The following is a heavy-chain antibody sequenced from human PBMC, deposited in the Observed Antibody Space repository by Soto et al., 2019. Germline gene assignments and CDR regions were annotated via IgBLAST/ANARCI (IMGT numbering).Heavy chain of an antibody. J-gene: IGHJ4*02. CDR2: ISSSSSTI. D-gene: IGHD2-8*01. Sequence: GGSLRLSCAASGFTFSSYSMNWVRQAPGKGLKWVSYISSSSSTIYYAESVKGRFTISRDNAKNSLYLQMNSLRAEDTAVYYCARRFDCTNGVCYKHFDYWGQGTLVTVSS. V-gene: IGHV3-48*01. CDR1: GFTFSSYS. CDR3: ARRFDCTNGVCYKHFDY.